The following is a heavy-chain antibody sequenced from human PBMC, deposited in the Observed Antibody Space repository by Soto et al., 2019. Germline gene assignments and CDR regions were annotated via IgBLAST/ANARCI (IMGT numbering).Heavy chain of an antibody. CDR1: GFTFSSYA. J-gene: IGHJ4*02. CDR2: ISGSGGST. V-gene: IGHV3-23*01. D-gene: IGHD6-19*01. Sequence: GGSMRLSCAASGFTFSSYAMSWVRQAPGKGLEWVSAISGSGGSTYYADSVKGRFTISRDNSKNTLYLQMNSLRAEDTAVYYCAKDSSGWYYPDYWGQGTLVTVAS. CDR3: AKDSSGWYYPDY.